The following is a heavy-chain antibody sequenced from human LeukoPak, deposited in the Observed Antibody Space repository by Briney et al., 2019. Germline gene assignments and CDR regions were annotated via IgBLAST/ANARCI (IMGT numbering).Heavy chain of an antibody. D-gene: IGHD3-22*01. Sequence: SETLSLTCAVYGGSFSGYYWSWIRQPPGKGLEWIGEINHSGSTNYNPSLKSRVTLSVDTSKNQFSLKLSSVTAADTAVYYCVRGSIHSSGPLQVFDYWGQGTLVTVSS. CDR2: INHSGST. J-gene: IGHJ4*02. V-gene: IGHV4-34*01. CDR1: GGSFSGYY. CDR3: VRGSIHSSGPLQVFDY.